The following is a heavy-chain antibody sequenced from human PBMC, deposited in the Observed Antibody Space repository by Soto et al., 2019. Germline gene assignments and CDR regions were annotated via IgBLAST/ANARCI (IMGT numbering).Heavy chain of an antibody. CDR2: IYWDHSE. V-gene: IGHV2-5*02. J-gene: IGHJ2*01. D-gene: IGHD5-18*01. CDR1: GFSLSTSGVG. CDR3: VHTLRWLYFDL. Sequence: QITLKESAPTLVKPTQTLTLTCTFSGFSLSTSGVGVGWIRQPPGKALEWLALIYWDHSERYSPSLKSRITITKDTSKNQVVLTLTNMDPVDTATFFCVHTLRWLYFDLWGRGTLVTVSS.